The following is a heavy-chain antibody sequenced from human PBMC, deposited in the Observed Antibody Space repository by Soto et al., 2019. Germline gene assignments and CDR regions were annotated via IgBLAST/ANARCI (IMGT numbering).Heavy chain of an antibody. J-gene: IGHJ5*02. D-gene: IGHD2-2*01. CDR2: MLQSGST. CDR1: GGSITSVDYD. V-gene: IGHV4-30-4*01. Sequence: PSETLSLTCSVSGGSITSVDYDWSWVRQAPGKGLEWIGSMLQSGSTIYNPSLRSRVTISVLTSKNQFSLKLSSVTAADTAVYYRAREFESGVPAASNWFDPWGQGTLVTVSS. CDR3: AREFESGVPAASNWFDP.